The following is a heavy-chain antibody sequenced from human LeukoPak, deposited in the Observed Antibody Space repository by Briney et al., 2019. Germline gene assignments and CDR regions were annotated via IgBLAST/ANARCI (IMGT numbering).Heavy chain of an antibody. D-gene: IGHD2-2*02. CDR3: ARIRIVVVPAAIRAHDAFDI. CDR2: ISAYNGNT. Sequence: ASVKVSCKASGYTFTTYGISWVRQAPGQGLEWMGWISAYNGNTNYAQKVQGRVTMTTDTSTSTAYMELRSLRSDDTAVYYCARIRIVVVPAAIRAHDAFDIWGQGTMVTVSS. CDR1: GYTFTTYG. V-gene: IGHV1-18*01. J-gene: IGHJ3*02.